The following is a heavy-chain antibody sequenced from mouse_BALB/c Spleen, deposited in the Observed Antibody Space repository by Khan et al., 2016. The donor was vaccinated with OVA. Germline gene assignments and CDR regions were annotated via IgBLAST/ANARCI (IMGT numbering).Heavy chain of an antibody. CDR3: TRSGYGTFAY. CDR1: GYTFTSYY. CDR2: INPSDGDT. J-gene: IGHJ3*01. Sequence: QVQLQQSGAELVKPGASVKLSCKASGYTFTSYYMYWVKQRPGQGLEWIGEINPSDGDTNFNEKFKSKATLTVDKSSSTAYMQLSSLTSEDSAVYYCTRSGYGTFAYWGQGILVTVAA. V-gene: IGHV1S81*02. D-gene: IGHD2-1*01.